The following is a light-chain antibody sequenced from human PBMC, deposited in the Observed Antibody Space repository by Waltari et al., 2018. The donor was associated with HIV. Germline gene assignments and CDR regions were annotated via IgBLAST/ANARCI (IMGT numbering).Light chain of an antibody. CDR2: QAS. CDR1: QSISRY. Sequence: DIQMTQSPSTLSASVGDRVTITCRASQSISRYLAWYQQKGGKAPNVLIYQASILDSGVPSRFSGSGSGTEFTLTISGLQPDDFATYYCQQYHTYYTFGQGTKLEIK. J-gene: IGKJ2*01. CDR3: QQYHTYYT. V-gene: IGKV1-5*03.